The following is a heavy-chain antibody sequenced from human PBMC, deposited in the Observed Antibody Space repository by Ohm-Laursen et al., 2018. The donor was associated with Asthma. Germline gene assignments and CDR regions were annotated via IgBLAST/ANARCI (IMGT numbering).Heavy chain of an antibody. Sequence: SQTLSLTCTVSGGSISSGDYYWSWIRQPPGKGLEWIGYIYYSGSTYYNPSLKSRVTISVDTSKNQFSLKLSSVTAADTAVYYCARERRKRVITSGNNSAFDIWGQGTMVTVSS. CDR3: ARERRKRVITSGNNSAFDI. J-gene: IGHJ3*02. CDR1: GGSISSGDYY. D-gene: IGHD3-22*01. CDR2: IYYSGST. V-gene: IGHV4-30-4*01.